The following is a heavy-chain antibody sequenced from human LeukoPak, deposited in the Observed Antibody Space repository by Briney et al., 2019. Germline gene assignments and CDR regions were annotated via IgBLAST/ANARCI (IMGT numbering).Heavy chain of an antibody. V-gene: IGHV3-23*01. J-gene: IGHJ4*02. CDR1: SGFA. CDR3: AKGHRDRSSFFDS. Sequence: GGSLRLSCAAFSGFAMSWVRQAPGKGLEWVSAINGRGDDTYYPDSAKGRFTISRDNSNNTLYLQMNSLRAEDTAVYYCAKGHRDRSSFFDSWGQGIPVTVSS. CDR2: INGRGDDT.